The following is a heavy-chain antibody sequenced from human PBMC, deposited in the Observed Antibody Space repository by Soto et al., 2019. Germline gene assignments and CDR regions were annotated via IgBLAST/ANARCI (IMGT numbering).Heavy chain of an antibody. D-gene: IGHD5-12*01. V-gene: IGHV3-53*01. J-gene: IGHJ4*02. CDR1: GFTVSSNY. Sequence: GGFLRLSCAASGFTVSSNYMSWVRQAPGKGLEWVSVIYSGGSTYYADSVKGRFTISRDNSKNTLYLQMNSLRAEDTAVYYCASMGSGSGYDWNYFDYWGQGTLVTVSS. CDR2: IYSGGST. CDR3: ASMGSGSGYDWNYFDY.